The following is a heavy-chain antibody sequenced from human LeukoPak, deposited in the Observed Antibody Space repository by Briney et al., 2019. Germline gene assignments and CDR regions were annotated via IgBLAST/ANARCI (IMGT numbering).Heavy chain of an antibody. CDR3: VTEVSGSFPT. J-gene: IGHJ4*02. D-gene: IGHD1-26*01. CDR2: IKQDGSEK. V-gene: IGHV3-7*01. Sequence: GGSLRLSCAASGFTFSNYWMSWVRQAPGKGLEWVANIKQDGSEKYYVESVKGRFTISRDNARNSVLLQMNSLRVEDTAVYYCVTEVSGSFPTWGQGTLVTVSS. CDR1: GFTFSNYW.